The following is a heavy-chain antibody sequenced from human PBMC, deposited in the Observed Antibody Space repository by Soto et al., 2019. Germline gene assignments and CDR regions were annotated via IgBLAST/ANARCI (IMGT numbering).Heavy chain of an antibody. Sequence: GGSLRLSCAGSGFAFNNYWMGWVRQAPGKELEWVASIKPDGSGKYFADSVKGRFDISRDNAKNSLHLQVNSLRAGDTAIYYCTRNEKWGQGTLVTVSS. CDR3: TRNEK. J-gene: IGHJ4*02. V-gene: IGHV3-7*05. CDR2: IKPDGSGK. CDR1: GFAFNNYW.